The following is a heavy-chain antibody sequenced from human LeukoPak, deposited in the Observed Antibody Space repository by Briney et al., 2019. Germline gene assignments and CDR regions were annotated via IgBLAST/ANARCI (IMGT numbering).Heavy chain of an antibody. D-gene: IGHD6-13*01. CDR2: ISYDGSNK. CDR3: ARGGYSIRDAFDI. Sequence: GGSLRLSCAASGFTFSSYAMHWVRQAPGKGLEWVAVISYDGSNKYYADSVKGRFTISRDNSKNTLYLQMNSPRAEDTAVYYCARGGYSIRDAFDIWGQGTMVTVSS. J-gene: IGHJ3*02. V-gene: IGHV3-30*04. CDR1: GFTFSSYA.